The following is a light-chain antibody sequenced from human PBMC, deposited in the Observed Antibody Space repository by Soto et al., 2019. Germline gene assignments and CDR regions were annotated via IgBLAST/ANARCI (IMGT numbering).Light chain of an antibody. CDR1: QSVNNDY. Sequence: EIVLTQSPGTLSLSPGERAALSCRASQSVNNDYLAWYHQKPGRAPSLVIYGASKTATGIPDRFSGSGSGTDFTLTISRLEPEDFAVYYCQQYGSSPWTFGQGTNVEIK. CDR3: QQYGSSPWT. V-gene: IGKV3-20*01. J-gene: IGKJ1*01. CDR2: GAS.